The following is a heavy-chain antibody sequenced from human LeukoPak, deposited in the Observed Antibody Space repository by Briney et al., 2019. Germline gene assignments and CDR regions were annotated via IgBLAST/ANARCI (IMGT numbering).Heavy chain of an antibody. Sequence: GGSLRLSCAASGFTFSSYAMSWVRQAPGKGLEWVSAISGSGGRTYYADSVKGRFTISRDNSKNTLYLRMNSLRAEDTAVYYCAKGLGYCSGGSCLSPAYWGQGTLVTVSS. J-gene: IGHJ4*02. D-gene: IGHD2-15*01. CDR1: GFTFSSYA. CDR3: AKGLGYCSGGSCLSPAY. CDR2: ISGSGGRT. V-gene: IGHV3-23*01.